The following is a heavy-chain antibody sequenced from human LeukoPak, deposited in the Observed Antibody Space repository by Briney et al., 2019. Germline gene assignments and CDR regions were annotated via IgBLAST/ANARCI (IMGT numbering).Heavy chain of an antibody. V-gene: IGHV4-38-2*01. CDR1: GYSISSGYH. Sequence: SETLSLTCAVSGYSISSGYHWGWIRQPPGKGLEWIGSIYHSGSTYYNPSLKSRVTISVDTSKNQFSLKLSSVTAADTAVYYCARVDGYNFRNDYWGQGTLVTVSS. CDR2: IYHSGST. J-gene: IGHJ4*02. D-gene: IGHD5-24*01. CDR3: ARVDGYNFRNDY.